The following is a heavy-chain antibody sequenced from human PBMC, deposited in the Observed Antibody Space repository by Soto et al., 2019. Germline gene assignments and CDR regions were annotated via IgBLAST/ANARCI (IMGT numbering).Heavy chain of an antibody. D-gene: IGHD3-22*01. CDR3: ATDTPPGYYDSSGYYHTGGGLDY. CDR2: FDPEDGET. V-gene: IGHV1-24*01. J-gene: IGHJ4*01. Sequence: GASVKVSCKVSGYTLTELSMHWVRQAPGKGLEWMGGFDPEDGETIYAQKFQGRVTMTEDTSTDTAYMELSSLRSEDTAVYYCATDTPPGYYDSSGYYHTGGGLDYWGQGTLVTVSS. CDR1: GYTLTELS.